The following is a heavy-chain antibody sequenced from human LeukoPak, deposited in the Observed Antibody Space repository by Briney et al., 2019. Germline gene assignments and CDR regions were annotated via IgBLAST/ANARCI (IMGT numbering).Heavy chain of an antibody. D-gene: IGHD3-3*01. J-gene: IGHJ5*02. Sequence: PSETLSLTCAVYGGSFSGYYWSWIRQPPGKGLEWIGEINHSGSINYNPSLKSRVTISVDTSKNQFSLKLSSVTAADTAVYYCASGRRITIFGVVIGRHNWFDPWGQGTLVTVSS. CDR1: GGSFSGYY. CDR3: ASGRRITIFGVVIGRHNWFDP. V-gene: IGHV4-34*01. CDR2: INHSGSI.